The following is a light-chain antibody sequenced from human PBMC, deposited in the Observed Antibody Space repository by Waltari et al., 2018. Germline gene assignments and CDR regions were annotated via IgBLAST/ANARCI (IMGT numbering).Light chain of an antibody. V-gene: IGLV2-23*01. J-gene: IGLJ3*02. Sequence: QSALTQPASVSGFPGPPITISCPGTSSAVGSYNLVSWYPPYPGKAPTLMIYDGSKRPSGVSNRLSGSKSGNTASLTISGLQAEDEADYYCCSYADSSTLVFGGGTKLTVL. CDR1: SSAVGSYNL. CDR3: CSYADSSTLV. CDR2: DGS.